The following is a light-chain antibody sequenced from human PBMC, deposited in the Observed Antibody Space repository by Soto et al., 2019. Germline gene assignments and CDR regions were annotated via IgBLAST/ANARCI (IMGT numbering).Light chain of an antibody. CDR3: QQYGDSPKYT. V-gene: IGKV3-20*01. CDR1: QSMSSDY. CDR2: GAS. Sequence: ERLLTQSPGTLSLSPGETATLSCRASQSMSSDYVAWYQQKPGRAPRLLIFGASSRATGIPDRFSGSGSGTDFSLTINRLEPEDFAVYYCQQYGDSPKYTFGQGTKLEIK. J-gene: IGKJ2*01.